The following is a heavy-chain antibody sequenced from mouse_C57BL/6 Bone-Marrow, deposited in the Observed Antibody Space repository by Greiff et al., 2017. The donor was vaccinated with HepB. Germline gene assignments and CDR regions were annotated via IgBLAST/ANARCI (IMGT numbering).Heavy chain of an antibody. CDR1: GFTFSSYA. V-gene: IGHV5-4*03. D-gene: IGHD2-10*02. CDR3: ASDGYGNSY. Sequence: EVMLVESGGGLVKPGGSLKLSCAASGFTFSSYAMSWVRQTPEKRLEWVATISDGGSYTYYPDNVKGRFTISRDNAKNNLYLQMSHLKSEDTAMYYCASDGYGNSYWGQGTTLTVSS. J-gene: IGHJ2*01. CDR2: ISDGGSYT.